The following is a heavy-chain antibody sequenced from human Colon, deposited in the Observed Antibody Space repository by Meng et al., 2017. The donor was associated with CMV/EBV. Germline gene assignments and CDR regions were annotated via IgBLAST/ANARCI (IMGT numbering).Heavy chain of an antibody. CDR2: IRRSSAYI. V-gene: IGHV3-21*01. J-gene: IGHJ4*02. Sequence: GESLKISWVASGFTFSGYSMIWVRQAPGKGLEWVSSIRRSSAYIYYADSVKGRFTISRDNAKNSLYLQMNSLRAEDTAMYYCARVLSCTTTCFYYFDYWSQGTLVTVSS. D-gene: IGHD2-2*01. CDR1: GFTFSGYS. CDR3: ARVLSCTTTCFYYFDY.